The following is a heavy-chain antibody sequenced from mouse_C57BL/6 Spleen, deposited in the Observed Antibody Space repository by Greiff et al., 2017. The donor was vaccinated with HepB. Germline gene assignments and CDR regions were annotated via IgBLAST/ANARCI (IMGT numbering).Heavy chain of an antibody. J-gene: IGHJ3*01. D-gene: IGHD2-2*01. Sequence: EVQGVESGGGLVKPGGSLKLSCAASGFTFSSYAMSWVRQTPEKRLEWVATISDGGSYTYYPDNVKGRFTISRDNAKNNLYLQMSHLKSEDTAMYYCARDGYGSFAYWGQGTLVTVSA. V-gene: IGHV5-4*01. CDR3: ARDGYGSFAY. CDR2: ISDGGSYT. CDR1: GFTFSSYA.